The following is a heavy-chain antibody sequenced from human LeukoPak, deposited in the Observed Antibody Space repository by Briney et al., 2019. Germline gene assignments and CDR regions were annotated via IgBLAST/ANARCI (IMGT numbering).Heavy chain of an antibody. J-gene: IGHJ6*03. CDR1: GYTFTGYY. Sequence: ASVKVSCKTSGYTFTGYYIHWVRQAPGQGLEWMGWINPSSGDTIYAQKFQGRVTMTRDTSISTAYMELRRLRSDDTAVYYCARGLPAPADQYYMDVWGKGTTVTVSS. D-gene: IGHD2-2*01. V-gene: IGHV1-2*02. CDR3: ARGLPAPADQYYMDV. CDR2: INPSSGDT.